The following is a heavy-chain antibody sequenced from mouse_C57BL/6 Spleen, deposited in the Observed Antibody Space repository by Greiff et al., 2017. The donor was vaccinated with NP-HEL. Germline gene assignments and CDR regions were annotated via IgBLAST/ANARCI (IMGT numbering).Heavy chain of an antibody. CDR2: IDPENGDT. V-gene: IGHV14-4*01. CDR3: TTPYYYGSSPAWFAY. CDR1: GFNIKDDY. D-gene: IGHD1-1*01. Sequence: EVQLQQSGAELVRPGASVKLSCTASGFNIKDDYMHWVKQRPEQGLEWIGWIDPENGDTEYASKFQGKATIRADTSSNTASRQRSSLTSENTAVYYCTTPYYYGSSPAWFAYWGQGTLVTVSA. J-gene: IGHJ3*01.